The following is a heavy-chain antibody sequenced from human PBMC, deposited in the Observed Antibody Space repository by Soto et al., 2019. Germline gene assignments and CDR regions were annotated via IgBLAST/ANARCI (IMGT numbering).Heavy chain of an antibody. D-gene: IGHD1-26*01. CDR2: IYHSGTT. V-gene: IGHV4-59*01. CDR3: ARDMPYAAGSLAGCDY. CDR1: GDSITGSY. Sequence: QVQLRESGPGLVKPSETLSLTCTVSGDSITGSYWSWIRQPPGKTLEWIGNIYHSGTTTYNPSLKSRGAISVDTSKNQFSLRLTSVIAADTAVYYCARDMPYAAGSLAGCDYWGQGILVTVSS. J-gene: IGHJ4*02.